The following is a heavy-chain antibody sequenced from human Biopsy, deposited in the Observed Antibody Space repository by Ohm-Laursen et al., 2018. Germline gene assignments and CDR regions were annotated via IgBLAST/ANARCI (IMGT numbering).Heavy chain of an antibody. CDR1: GFSLTTPGVG. J-gene: IGHJ4*02. CDR2: IYWNEKK. CDR3: ARVLYYDSSGYFLDH. D-gene: IGHD3-22*01. V-gene: IGHV2-5*01. Sequence: PTQTLTLTCTFSGFSLTTPGVGVGWIRQPPGKALEWPTLIYWNEKKRFRPSLRDRLTIIKDTSKNQVVLTVTNVDPVDKATYYCARVLYYDSSGYFLDHWGQGTLVTVSS.